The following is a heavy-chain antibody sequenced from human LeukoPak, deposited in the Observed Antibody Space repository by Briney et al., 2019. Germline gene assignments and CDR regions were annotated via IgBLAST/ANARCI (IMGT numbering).Heavy chain of an antibody. Sequence: GGSLRLSCAASGFTFDDYAMHWVRQAPGKGLEWVSLISWDGGSTYYADSVKGRFTISRDNSKNSLYLQMNSLRAEDTALYYCAKDLARYFYDSSGFDCWGQGTLVTVSS. D-gene: IGHD3-22*01. CDR2: ISWDGGST. CDR3: AKDLARYFYDSSGFDC. CDR1: GFTFDDYA. V-gene: IGHV3-43D*03. J-gene: IGHJ4*02.